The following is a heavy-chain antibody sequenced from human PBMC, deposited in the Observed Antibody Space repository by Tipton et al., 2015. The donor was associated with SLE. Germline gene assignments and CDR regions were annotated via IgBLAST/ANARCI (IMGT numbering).Heavy chain of an antibody. CDR2: INTDGSST. J-gene: IGHJ4*02. CDR1: GFTFSTYW. D-gene: IGHD4-17*01. CDR3: ARGGDYGDYFEY. Sequence: GSLRLSCAASGFTFSTYWMHWVRQAPGKGLVWVSRINTDGSSTTYADSVQGRFTISRDNAKNTLYLQMNSLRAEDTAVYYCARGGDYGDYFEYWGQGTLVTVSS. V-gene: IGHV3-74*01.